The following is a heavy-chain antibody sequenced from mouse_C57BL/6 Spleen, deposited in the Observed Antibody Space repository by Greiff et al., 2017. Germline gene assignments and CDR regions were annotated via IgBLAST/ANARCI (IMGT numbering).Heavy chain of an antibody. D-gene: IGHD1-1*01. CDR2: IYPGNSDT. CDR1: GYTFTSYW. CDR3: TRGYYGRGYFDV. Sequence: EVQLQQSGTVLARPGASVKMSCKTSGYTFTSYWMHWVKQRPGQGLEWIGAIYPGNSDTSYNQKFKGKAKLTAGTSASTAYMELSSLTNEDSAVYYCTRGYYGRGYFDVWGTGTTVTVSS. V-gene: IGHV1-5*01. J-gene: IGHJ1*03.